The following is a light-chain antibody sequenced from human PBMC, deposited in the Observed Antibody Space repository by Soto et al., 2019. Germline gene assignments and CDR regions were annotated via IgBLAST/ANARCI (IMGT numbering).Light chain of an antibody. Sequence: QAVVTQEPSLTVSPGGTVTLTCDSSTGAVTSGHYPYWFQQKPGQAPTTLIYTTSNKHSWTPARFSGSLLGGKAALTLSGAQPEDEAQYYCLLSYSSFGEVFGGGTKLTVL. CDR2: TTS. J-gene: IGLJ2*01. CDR1: TGAVTSGHY. CDR3: LLSYSSFGEV. V-gene: IGLV7-46*01.